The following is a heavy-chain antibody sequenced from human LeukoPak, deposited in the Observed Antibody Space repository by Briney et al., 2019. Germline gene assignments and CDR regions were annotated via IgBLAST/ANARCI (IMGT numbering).Heavy chain of an antibody. CDR1: GFTFSSYS. CDR3: AREEWELPNFFDY. Sequence: GGSLRLSCAASGFTFSSYSMNRVRQAPGKGLEWVSYISSSSSTIYYADSVKGRFTISRDNAKNSLYLQMNSLRDEDTAVYYCAREEWELPNFFDYWGQGTLVTVSS. V-gene: IGHV3-48*02. CDR2: ISSSSSTI. D-gene: IGHD1-26*01. J-gene: IGHJ4*02.